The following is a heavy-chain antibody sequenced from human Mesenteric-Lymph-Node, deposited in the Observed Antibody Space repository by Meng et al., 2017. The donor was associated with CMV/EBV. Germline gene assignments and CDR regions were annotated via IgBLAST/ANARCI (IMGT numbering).Heavy chain of an antibody. D-gene: IGHD6-13*01. Sequence: QITLKESCPTLVKPTQTLTLTCTFPGFSPSTSGVDVGWIRQPPGKALEWLALIYWDDDKRYSPSLKSRLTITKDTSKNQVVLTMTNMDPVDTATYYCAHSSGIAAAGPFYFDYWGQGTLVTVSS. J-gene: IGHJ4*02. CDR2: IYWDDDK. CDR1: GFSPSTSGVD. V-gene: IGHV2-5*02. CDR3: AHSSGIAAAGPFYFDY.